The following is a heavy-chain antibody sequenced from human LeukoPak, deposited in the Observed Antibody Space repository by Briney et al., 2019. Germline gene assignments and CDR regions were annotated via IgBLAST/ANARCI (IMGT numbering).Heavy chain of an antibody. Sequence: PSQTLSLTCTVSGGSISSGGYYSSWIRQHPGKGLEWIGYIYYSGSTYYNPSLKSRVTISVGTSKNQFSLKLSSVTAADTAVYYCARDYKIAGMDVWGQGTTVTVSS. D-gene: IGHD3-10*01. CDR1: GGSISSGGYY. CDR2: IYYSGST. CDR3: ARDYKIAGMDV. J-gene: IGHJ6*02. V-gene: IGHV4-31*03.